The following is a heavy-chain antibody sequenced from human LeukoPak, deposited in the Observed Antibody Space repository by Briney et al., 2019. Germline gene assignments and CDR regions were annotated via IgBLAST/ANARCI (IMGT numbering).Heavy chain of an antibody. Sequence: SETLSLTCIVSGYSISSGYYWAWIRQSPGKGLEWIGSILHSGSTHYNPSLNSRVTIPVDTSKNQFSLKLSSVTAADTAVYYCARKGDYWGQGTLVTVSS. CDR2: ILHSGST. CDR1: GYSISSGYY. CDR3: ARKGDY. J-gene: IGHJ4*02. V-gene: IGHV4-38-2*02.